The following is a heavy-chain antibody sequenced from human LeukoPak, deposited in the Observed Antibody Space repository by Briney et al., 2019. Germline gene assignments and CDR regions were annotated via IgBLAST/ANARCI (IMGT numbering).Heavy chain of an antibody. CDR2: CSGSCGTT. V-gene: IGHV3-23*01. J-gene: IGHJ3*02. CDR1: GFTLSSSA. Sequence: GGSLRHSCAAPGFTLSSSAMSWVRQAHRHRMQLVSGCSGSCGTTYYAVSVKGRFTISRDNSNNTLYLQMNSLRAEDTAVYYCAKYVMYLPDAFDIWGQGTMVSVSS. CDR3: AKYVMYLPDAFDI. D-gene: IGHD2-8*01.